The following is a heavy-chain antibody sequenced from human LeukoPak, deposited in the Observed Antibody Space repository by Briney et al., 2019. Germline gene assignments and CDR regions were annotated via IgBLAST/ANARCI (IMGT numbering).Heavy chain of an antibody. CDR2: IYYSGST. D-gene: IGHD1-26*01. CDR3: ARLQWELQGDY. CDR1: GGSISSSSYY. Sequence: SETLSLTCTVSGGSISSSSYYWGWIRQPPGKGLEWIGSIYYSGSTYYNPSLKSRVTISVDTSKNQFSLKLISVTAADTAVYYCARLQWELQGDYWGQGTLVTVSS. V-gene: IGHV4-39*01. J-gene: IGHJ4*02.